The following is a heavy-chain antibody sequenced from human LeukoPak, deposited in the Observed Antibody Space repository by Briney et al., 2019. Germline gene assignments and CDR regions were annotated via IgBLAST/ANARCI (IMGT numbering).Heavy chain of an antibody. Sequence: ASVRVSCKASGYSFTSYGINWVRQAPGQGLEWMGWISTYNGNTKNAQKLQGRVTMTTDTSTSTAYMELRSLRSDDMAVYFCARTGYGNAFDIWGQGTMVTVSS. CDR3: ARTGYGNAFDI. V-gene: IGHV1-18*03. CDR2: ISTYNGNT. J-gene: IGHJ3*02. D-gene: IGHD5-18*01. CDR1: GYSFTSYG.